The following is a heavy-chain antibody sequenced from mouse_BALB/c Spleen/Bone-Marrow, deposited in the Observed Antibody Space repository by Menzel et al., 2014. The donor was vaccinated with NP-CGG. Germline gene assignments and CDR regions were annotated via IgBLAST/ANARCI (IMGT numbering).Heavy chain of an antibody. D-gene: IGHD2-1*01. V-gene: IGHV1-4*01. CDR2: INPSSGYT. CDR3: ARSNGNYVLAY. Sequence: VQLQQSGAELARPGASVKMSCKASGYTFTSYTMHWVKQRPGQGLEWIGYINPSSGYTNYNQKFKDEATLTADKSSSTAYMQLSSLTSGDSAVYYCARSNGNYVLAYWGQGTLVTVSA. CDR1: GYTFTSYT. J-gene: IGHJ3*01.